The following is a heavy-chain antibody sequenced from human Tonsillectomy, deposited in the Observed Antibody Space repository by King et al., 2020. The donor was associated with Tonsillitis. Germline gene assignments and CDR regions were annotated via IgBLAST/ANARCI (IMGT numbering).Heavy chain of an antibody. CDR3: AGARESYGYKFDY. J-gene: IGHJ4*02. CDR1: GFTFSTYP. Sequence: EVQLVESGGGLVQPGGSLTLSCEASGFTFSTYPMNWVRQAPGKGLEWISYISSSSSTIYYADSVKGRLTISRDNAKNSLYMQMNGLGAEDTAVYYCAGARESYGYKFDYWGQGTLVSVSS. CDR2: ISSSSSTI. V-gene: IGHV3-48*01. D-gene: IGHD5-24*01.